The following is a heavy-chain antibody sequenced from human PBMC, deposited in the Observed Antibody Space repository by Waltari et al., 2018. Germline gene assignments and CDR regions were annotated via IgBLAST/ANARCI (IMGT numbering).Heavy chain of an antibody. V-gene: IGHV1-3*04. CDR3: ARGGETWNRLETHFDY. D-gene: IGHD1-1*01. CDR1: GYPFNDYG. J-gene: IGHJ4*02. CDR2: IKTSTGNT. Sequence: QVQLVQSGAEVKEPGASVKVSCKTFGYPFNDYGLHWVRQAPGKGLEWMGWIKTSTGNTKYSQKFQGRVTLNRDSSATTAYMDVSSLKSEDTAIYYCARGGETWNRLETHFDYWGQGTLVTVSS.